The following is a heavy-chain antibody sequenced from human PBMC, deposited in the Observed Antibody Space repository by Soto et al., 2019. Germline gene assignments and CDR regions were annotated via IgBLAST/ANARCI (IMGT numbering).Heavy chain of an antibody. J-gene: IGHJ2*01. D-gene: IGHD3-3*01. CDR1: GFPIIARQ. CDR3: EEAGIRDL. V-gene: IGHV3-23*01. CDR2: VSGSGGST. Sequence: GGSMSVPWTAAGFPIIARQIFFDRKAPGKGLEWVSAVSGSGGSTYYADSVKGRFTISRDNSKNTLYLQMNSLGAQDTAFFFQEEAGIRDL.